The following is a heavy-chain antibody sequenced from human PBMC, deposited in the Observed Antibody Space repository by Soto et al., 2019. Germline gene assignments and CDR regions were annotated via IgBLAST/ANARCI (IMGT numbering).Heavy chain of an antibody. Sequence: PGWSLKLGCAASGVTFTTYGMSWVRQTPGKGLEWVSGISVSGGTTYYAESVKGRFIVSRDDSKNTLYLQMNTLRAEDTAVYYCAGGDCGSGSCYVLAYWGKGTLVPVSS. D-gene: IGHD2-2*01. J-gene: IGHJ4*02. CDR3: AGGDCGSGSCYVLAY. CDR1: GVTFTTYG. V-gene: IGHV3-23*01. CDR2: ISVSGGTT.